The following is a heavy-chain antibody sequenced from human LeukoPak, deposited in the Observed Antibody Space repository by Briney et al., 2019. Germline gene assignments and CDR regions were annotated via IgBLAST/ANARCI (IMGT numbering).Heavy chain of an antibody. Sequence: PSENLSLTCTVSGASISSGGYFWSWIRQHPGKGLEWIGSIDYSGATYYNPSLKSRVIISVDTSDNQFSLNLGSVTAADTAIYYCARAKAGPNWFDPWGQGTLVTVSS. V-gene: IGHV4-31*03. J-gene: IGHJ5*02. D-gene: IGHD6-19*01. CDR3: ARAKAGPNWFDP. CDR1: GASISSGGYF. CDR2: IDYSGAT.